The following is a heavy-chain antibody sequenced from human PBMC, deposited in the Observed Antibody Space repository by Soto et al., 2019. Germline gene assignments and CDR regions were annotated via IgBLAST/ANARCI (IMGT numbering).Heavy chain of an antibody. Sequence: SETLSLTCTVSGGSISSGGYYWSWIRQHPGKGLEWIGYINYSGSTYYNPSLKSRVTISVDTSKNQFSLKLSSVTAADTAVYYCARVSGYCSSTSCYADPDYYYYYYMDVWGKGTTVTVSS. CDR3: ARVSGYCSSTSCYADPDYYYYYYMDV. CDR2: INYSGST. J-gene: IGHJ6*03. D-gene: IGHD2-2*01. V-gene: IGHV4-31*03. CDR1: GGSISSGGYY.